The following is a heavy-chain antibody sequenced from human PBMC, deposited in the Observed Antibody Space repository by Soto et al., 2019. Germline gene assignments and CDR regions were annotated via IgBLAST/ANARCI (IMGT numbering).Heavy chain of an antibody. Sequence: EVQLVESGGGLVKPGGSLRLSCAASGFTFSSYSMNWVRQAPGKGLEWVSSISSSSSYIYYADSVKGRFTISRDNAKNSLYLQMNSLRAEDTDVYYCARDYCSGGSCYSYYFDYWGQGTLVTVSS. D-gene: IGHD2-15*01. V-gene: IGHV3-21*01. CDR3: ARDYCSGGSCYSYYFDY. CDR2: ISSSSSYI. J-gene: IGHJ4*02. CDR1: GFTFSSYS.